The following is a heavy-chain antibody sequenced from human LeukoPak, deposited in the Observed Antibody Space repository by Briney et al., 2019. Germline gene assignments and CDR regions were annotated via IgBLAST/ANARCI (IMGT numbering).Heavy chain of an antibody. CDR1: GFTFSSYA. Sequence: GGSLRLSCAASGFTFSSYAMHWVRQAPGKGLEWVAVIWYDGSNKYYADSVKGRFTISRDNSKNTLYLQMNSLRAEDTAVYYCAGDPGYDAFDIWGQGTMVTVSS. J-gene: IGHJ3*02. D-gene: IGHD6-13*01. CDR3: AGDPGYDAFDI. V-gene: IGHV3-33*08. CDR2: IWYDGSNK.